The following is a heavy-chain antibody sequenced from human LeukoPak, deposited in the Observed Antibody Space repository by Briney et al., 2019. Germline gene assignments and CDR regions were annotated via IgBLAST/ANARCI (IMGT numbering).Heavy chain of an antibody. CDR1: GGSISSGNYY. J-gene: IGHJ4*02. CDR3: ARSYGYGTNFDY. V-gene: IGHV4-31*03. D-gene: IGHD5-18*01. Sequence: SQTLSLTCTVSGGSISSGNYYWSWIRQHPGKGLEWIGYMYYRGSTYYNPSLKSRVTISVDTSKNQFSLKLSSVTAADTAVYYCARSYGYGTNFDYWGQGTLVTVSS. CDR2: MYYRGST.